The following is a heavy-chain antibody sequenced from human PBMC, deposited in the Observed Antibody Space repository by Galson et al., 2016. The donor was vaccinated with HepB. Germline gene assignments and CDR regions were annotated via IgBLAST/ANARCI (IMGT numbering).Heavy chain of an antibody. D-gene: IGHD1-1*01. Sequence: SETLSLTCTVSGDSVSSSSYYWGWIRQPPGKGLEWIGTIYYSGSTYHNPSLKSRVTISLDTSKNQFSLKLSSVTAADTAVYYCARRVWYKIDYWGQGTLVTVSS. V-gene: IGHV4-39*01. CDR1: GDSVSSSSYY. CDR3: ARRVWYKIDY. CDR2: IYYSGST. J-gene: IGHJ4*02.